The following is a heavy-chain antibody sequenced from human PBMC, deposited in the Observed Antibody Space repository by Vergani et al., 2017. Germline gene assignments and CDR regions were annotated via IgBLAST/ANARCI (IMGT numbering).Heavy chain of an antibody. J-gene: IGHJ6*02. V-gene: IGHV4-31*03. CDR3: ARGTSDYAYYYYYGMDV. D-gene: IGHD3-16*01. CDR2: IYYSWST. Sequence: QVQLQESGPGLVKPSQTLSLTCTVSGGPISSGGYYWSWIRQHPGKGLEWIGYIYYSWSTYYNPSLKSRVTISVDTSKYQFSLKLSSVTAADTAVYYCARGTSDYAYYYYYGMDVWGQGTTVTVSS. CDR1: GGPISSGGYY.